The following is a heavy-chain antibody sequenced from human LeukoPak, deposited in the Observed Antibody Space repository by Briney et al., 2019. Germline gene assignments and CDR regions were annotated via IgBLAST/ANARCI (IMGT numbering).Heavy chain of an antibody. CDR2: IYYSGST. CDR1: GASISSYY. D-gene: IGHD3-10*01. CDR3: AREFGGYFQH. Sequence: SETLSLTCAVSGASISSYYWSWIRQPPGKGLEWIGYIYYSGSTNYNPSLKSRATISVDTSKNQFSLKLSSVTAADTAVYYCAREFGGYFQHWGQGTLVTVSS. V-gene: IGHV4-59*01. J-gene: IGHJ1*01.